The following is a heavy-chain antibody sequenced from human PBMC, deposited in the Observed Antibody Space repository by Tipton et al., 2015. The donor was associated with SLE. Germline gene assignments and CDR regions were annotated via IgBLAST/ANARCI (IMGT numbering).Heavy chain of an antibody. J-gene: IGHJ6*02. CDR1: GGSISSGGYY. CDR3: ARDRPMVQGRGMDV. D-gene: IGHD3-10*01. V-gene: IGHV4-31*03. CDR2: IYYRGST. Sequence: TLSLTCTVSGGSISSGGYYWSWIRQHPGKGLEWIGYIYYRGSTYYNPSLKSRVTISVDTSKNQFSLKLSSVTAADTAVYYCARDRPMVQGRGMDVWGQGTTVTVSS.